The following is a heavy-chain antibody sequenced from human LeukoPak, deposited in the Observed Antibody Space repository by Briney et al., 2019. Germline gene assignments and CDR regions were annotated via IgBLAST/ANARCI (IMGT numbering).Heavy chain of an antibody. J-gene: IGHJ4*02. V-gene: IGHV3-30*04. CDR1: GFTFSSYA. Sequence: PGGSLRLSCAASGFTFSSYAMRWVRQAPGKGLEWVAVISYAGSNKYYADSVKGRFTISRDNSKNTLYLQMNSLRAEDTAVYYCARERDTSFDYWGQGTLVTVSS. CDR3: ARERDTSFDY. D-gene: IGHD2-2*01. CDR2: ISYAGSNK.